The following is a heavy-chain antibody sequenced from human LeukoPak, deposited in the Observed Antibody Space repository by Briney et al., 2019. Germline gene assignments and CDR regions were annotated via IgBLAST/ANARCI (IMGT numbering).Heavy chain of an antibody. Sequence: GGSLRLSCAASGFRFGSDWMSWVRQAPGKGLEWVANINPDGSERYYVDSVKGRFTISRDNDKNSLYLRLNSLRADDTAVYYCVRYYDPPVGDAFDIWGQGTFVTVSS. CDR1: GFRFGSDW. D-gene: IGHD3-16*01. J-gene: IGHJ3*02. V-gene: IGHV3-7*01. CDR2: INPDGSER. CDR3: VRYYDPPVGDAFDI.